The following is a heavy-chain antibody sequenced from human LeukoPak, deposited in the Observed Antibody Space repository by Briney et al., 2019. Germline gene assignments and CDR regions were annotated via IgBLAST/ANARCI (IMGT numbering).Heavy chain of an antibody. CDR1: GYSISSGYY. CDR2: IYHSGST. V-gene: IGHV4-38-2*02. CDR3: ARSYYDSSGYRY. J-gene: IGHJ4*02. D-gene: IGHD3-22*01. Sequence: SETLSLTCTVSGYSISSGYYWGWIRQPPGKALEWIGSIYHSGSTYYNPSLKSRVTISVDTSKNQFSLKLSSVTAADTAVYYCARSYYDSSGYRYWGQGTLVTVSS.